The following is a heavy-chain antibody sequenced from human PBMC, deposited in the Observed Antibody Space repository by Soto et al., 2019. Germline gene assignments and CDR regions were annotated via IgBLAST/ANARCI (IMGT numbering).Heavy chain of an antibody. CDR3: ARAYTGRLPRRADYYYALDV. D-gene: IGHD2-15*01. V-gene: IGHV3-13*05. J-gene: IGHJ6*02. CDR2: IVAARDP. Sequence: EVQLVESGGGSVQPGGSLRLACTASGFSFSDYDMHLVRQAPGKALEWVSTIVAARDPYYTGAVKHRFTISRENARNSMFLQMNSVTVGDTAVYYCARAYTGRLPRRADYYYALDVWGQGIMVTVSS. CDR1: GFSFSDYD.